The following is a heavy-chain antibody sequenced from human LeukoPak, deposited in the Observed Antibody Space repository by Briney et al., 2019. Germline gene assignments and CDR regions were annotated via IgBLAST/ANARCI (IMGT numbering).Heavy chain of an antibody. V-gene: IGHV3-7*01. J-gene: IGHJ6*04. CDR1: GFRFSSHW. Sequence: LGGSLRLSCVASGFRFSSHWMSWVRHSPGKGLEWVANINEDGGTKYYRDFAKGRFTISRDNAQNSLYLQINSLRAEDTAVYYCAELGITMIGGVWGKGTTVTISS. CDR2: INEDGGTK. CDR3: AELGITMIGGV. D-gene: IGHD3-10*02.